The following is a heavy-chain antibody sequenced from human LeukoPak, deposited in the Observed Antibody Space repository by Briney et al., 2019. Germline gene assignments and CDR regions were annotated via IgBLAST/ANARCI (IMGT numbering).Heavy chain of an antibody. V-gene: IGHV3-7*03. D-gene: IGHD4-17*01. CDR3: AKKKGPRGDGDPIDY. CDR1: GFTFSSYW. Sequence: GGSLRLSCAASGFTFSSYWMSWVRQAPGKGLEWVANIKRDGSDKYYVGSVEGRFTVSRDNAKNSLYLQMSSLRAEDTAIYYCAKKKGPRGDGDPIDYWGQGTLVTVSS. J-gene: IGHJ4*02. CDR2: IKRDGSDK.